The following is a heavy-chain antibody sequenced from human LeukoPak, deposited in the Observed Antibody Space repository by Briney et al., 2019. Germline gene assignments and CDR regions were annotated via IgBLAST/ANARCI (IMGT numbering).Heavy chain of an antibody. V-gene: IGHV3-30*03. CDR2: ISYDGSNK. CDR3: ARLSGIPI. D-gene: IGHD1-14*01. Sequence: GGSLRLSCAASGFTFSSYGMHWVRQAPGKGLEWVAVISYDGSNKYYADSVKGRFTISRDNSKNTLYLQMNSLRAEDTAVFYCARLSGIPIWGQGTMVTVSS. J-gene: IGHJ3*02. CDR1: GFTFSSYG.